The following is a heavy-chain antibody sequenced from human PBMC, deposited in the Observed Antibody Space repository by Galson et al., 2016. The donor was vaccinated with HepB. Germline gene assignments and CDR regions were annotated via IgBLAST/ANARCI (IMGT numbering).Heavy chain of an antibody. CDR3: ARDPLPIAVVTVTFDY. V-gene: IGHV3-30*03. CDR2: LSFDGSNE. CDR1: GFTFSLYG. Sequence: SLRLSCAASGFTFSLYGMNWVRQAPGKGLEWVARLSFDGSNERYADSVKGRFTISRDTSKEMVYLQMNSLRDEDTAVYYCARDPLPIAVVTVTFDYWGQGTLVTVSS. D-gene: IGHD2-21*02. J-gene: IGHJ4*02.